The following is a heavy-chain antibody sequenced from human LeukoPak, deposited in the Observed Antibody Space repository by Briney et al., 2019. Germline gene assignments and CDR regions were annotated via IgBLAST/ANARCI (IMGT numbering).Heavy chain of an antibody. CDR1: GGSFSGYY. CDR2: INHSGST. J-gene: IGHJ6*03. D-gene: IGHD3-9*01. V-gene: IGHV4-34*01. Sequence: SETLSLTCAVYGGSFSGYYWSWIRQPPGKGLEWIGEINHSGSTNYNPSLKSRVTISVDTSKNQFSLKLSSVTAADTAVYYCATFPIFKNCYYMDVWGKGTTVTVSS. CDR3: ATFPIFKNCYYMDV.